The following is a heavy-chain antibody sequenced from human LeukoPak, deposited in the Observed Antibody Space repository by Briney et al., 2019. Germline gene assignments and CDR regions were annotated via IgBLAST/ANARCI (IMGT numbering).Heavy chain of an antibody. D-gene: IGHD1-1*01. J-gene: IGHJ6*03. CDR1: GFTFNNYA. CDR2: VSGSGGAT. V-gene: IGHV3-23*01. Sequence: GGSLRLSCAASGFTFNNYAMSWVRQAPGMGLEWLSYVSGSGGATYYAASVKGRFTISRDNSKNTVYLQMGSLRAEDTAVYYGAKNRGGTYKYYMDVWGDGTTVTVSS. CDR3: AKNRGGTYKYYMDV.